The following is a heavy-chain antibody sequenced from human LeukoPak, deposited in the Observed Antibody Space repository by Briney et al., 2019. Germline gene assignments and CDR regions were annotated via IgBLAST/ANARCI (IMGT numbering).Heavy chain of an antibody. CDR1: GGSISRHY. Sequence: SETLSLTCTVSGGSISRHYWCWMRQPPGKGLEWIQYMYYRGSTNYHPPLKSRVTISVDTSKTQFSLKRSSVTAADTAVDYFACSIAGAGVPVDDWGQGTLVTVSS. V-gene: IGHV4-59*11. J-gene: IGHJ4*02. CDR2: MYYRGST. CDR3: ACSIAGAGVPVDD. D-gene: IGHD6-13*01.